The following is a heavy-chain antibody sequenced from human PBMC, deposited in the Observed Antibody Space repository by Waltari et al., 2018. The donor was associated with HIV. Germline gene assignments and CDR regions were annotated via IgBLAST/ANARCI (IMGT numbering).Heavy chain of an antibody. CDR1: GFPVSSNY. CDR3: AREVGFQH. CDR2: LYSGGST. D-gene: IGHD1-26*01. J-gene: IGHJ1*01. Sequence: EVQLVESGGGLVQPGGSLRLSCVASGFPVSSNYMSWVRQAPGKGLEWVSVLYSGGSTYYADSVKGRFTISRDDSKNTLYLQMNSLRPEDTAVYYCAREVGFQHWGQGTLVTVSP. V-gene: IGHV3-66*02.